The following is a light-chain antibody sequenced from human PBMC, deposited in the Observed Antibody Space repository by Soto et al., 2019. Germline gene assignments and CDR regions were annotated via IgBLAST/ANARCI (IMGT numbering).Light chain of an antibody. CDR1: QSVSSSY. J-gene: IGKJ4*01. Sequence: EIVLTQSPGTLSLSPGERATLSYRASQSVSSSYLAWYQQKPGQAPRLLIYGASSRATGIPDRFSGSGSGTDFTLTISRLEPDDFAVYYCQQYGSPRLTFGGGTKVDIK. CDR2: GAS. V-gene: IGKV3-20*01. CDR3: QQYGSPRLT.